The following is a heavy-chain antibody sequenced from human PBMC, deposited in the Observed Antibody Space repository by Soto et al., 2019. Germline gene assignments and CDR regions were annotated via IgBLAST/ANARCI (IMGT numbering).Heavy chain of an antibody. D-gene: IGHD2-2*01. CDR2: IYSSGST. V-gene: IGHV4-59*01. Sequence: SSETLSLTCTVSGGSISTNYWTWIRLPPGKGPEWIGYIYSSGSTNYNPSLRGRVTLSVDASKNQVSLKLSSVTAADTAVYYRARAPANVLGHYYYGMDVWGHGTTVTVSS. CDR3: ARAPANVLGHYYYGMDV. J-gene: IGHJ6*02. CDR1: GGSISTNY.